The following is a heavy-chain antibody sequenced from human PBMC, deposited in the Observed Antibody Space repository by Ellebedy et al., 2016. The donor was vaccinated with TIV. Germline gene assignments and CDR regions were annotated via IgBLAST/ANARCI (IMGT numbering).Heavy chain of an antibody. CDR2: IYDSGRT. Sequence: SETLSLTXNVSGGCISGTYTSYYWGWIRQPPGKGLEWIGSIYDSGRTHYNPSLKSRVTISVDTSKNQFSLKLSSVTAADTAVYYCARYRSGIVVVPAHYGMDVWGQGTTVTVSS. D-gene: IGHD2-2*01. CDR1: GGCISGTYTSYY. J-gene: IGHJ6*02. CDR3: ARYRSGIVVVPAHYGMDV. V-gene: IGHV4-39*01.